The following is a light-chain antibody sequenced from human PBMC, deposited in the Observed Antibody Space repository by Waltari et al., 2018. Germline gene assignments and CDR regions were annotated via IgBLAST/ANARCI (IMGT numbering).Light chain of an antibody. V-gene: IGLV2-23*02. CDR1: SSDVGNSNH. J-gene: IGLJ3*02. Sequence: QSALTQPASVSGSPGQSITISCAGTSSDVGNSNHVSWSQQHPGRAPTLIIYEVSERPSGVSNRFSGSKSGNTASLTISGLQPEDEADYYCYSYARTITFVFGGGTKLTVL. CDR2: EVS. CDR3: YSYARTITFV.